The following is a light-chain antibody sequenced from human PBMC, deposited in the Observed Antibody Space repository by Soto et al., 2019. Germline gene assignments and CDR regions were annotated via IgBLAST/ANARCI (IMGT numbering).Light chain of an antibody. CDR3: QQRSNWPPIT. CDR2: DAS. J-gene: IGKJ5*01. CDR1: QSVSSY. V-gene: IGKV3-11*01. Sequence: EIVLTQSPATLSSSPGERATLSCRACQSVSSYLAWYQQKPGQAPRLLIYDASNRATGIPARFSGSGSGTDFTLTISSLEPEDFAVYYCQQRSNWPPITFGQGTRLEIK.